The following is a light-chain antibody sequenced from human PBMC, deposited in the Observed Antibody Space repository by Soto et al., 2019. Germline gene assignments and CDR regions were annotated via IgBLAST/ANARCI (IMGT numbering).Light chain of an antibody. CDR1: QTVSNSY. Sequence: IVLTQSPGTLSLSPGERATLSCRASQTVSNSYLAWYQQKPGQAPRLLIYGASSRATDIPDRFSGSGSGTDFTLTISRLEPGDFAVYYCQQYGSSPFTFGPGTKVDIK. J-gene: IGKJ3*01. CDR3: QQYGSSPFT. CDR2: GAS. V-gene: IGKV3-20*01.